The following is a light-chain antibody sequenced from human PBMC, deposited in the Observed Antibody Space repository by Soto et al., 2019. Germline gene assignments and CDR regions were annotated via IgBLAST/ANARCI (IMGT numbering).Light chain of an antibody. CDR2: DVS. Sequence: QSVLTQPASVSGSPGQSITISCTGTSSDVGGYNYVSWYQQHPGKAPKLMIYDVSNRPSGVSNRFSGSKSGNTASLTISGLQAEDEADYYCSSYTSSSLVFGRGTKLTVL. CDR1: SSDVGGYNY. V-gene: IGLV2-14*01. J-gene: IGLJ2*01. CDR3: SSYTSSSLV.